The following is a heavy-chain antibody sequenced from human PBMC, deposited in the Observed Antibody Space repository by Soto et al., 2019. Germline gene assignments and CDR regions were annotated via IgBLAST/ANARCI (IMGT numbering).Heavy chain of an antibody. D-gene: IGHD2-2*01. CDR1: GFMFSNFA. Sequence: GGSLRLSCAGSGFMFSNFAMTWVRQAPGKGLEWVSTTRSNGEHTYYADSVKGRFTVSRDNSKNTLFLEMSSLRAEDTAIYYCAKDSKSVSVSAARVYGMDVWGQGTTVTFS. CDR3: AKDSKSVSVSAARVYGMDV. CDR2: TRSNGEHT. V-gene: IGHV3-23*01. J-gene: IGHJ6*02.